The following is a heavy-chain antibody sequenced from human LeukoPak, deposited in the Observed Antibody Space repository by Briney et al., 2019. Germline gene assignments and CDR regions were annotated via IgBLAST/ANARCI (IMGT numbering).Heavy chain of an antibody. J-gene: IGHJ4*02. V-gene: IGHV4-34*01. CDR2: INHSGST. D-gene: IGHD2-2*02. CDR3: ARGRYCSSTSCYKVDYFDY. Sequence: SETLSLTCAVYGGSFSGYYWSWIRQPPGKGLEWIGEINHSGSTNYNPSLKSRVTISVDTSKNQFSLKLSSVTAADTAVYYCARGRYCSSTSCYKVDYFDYWGQGTLVTVSS. CDR1: GGSFSGYY.